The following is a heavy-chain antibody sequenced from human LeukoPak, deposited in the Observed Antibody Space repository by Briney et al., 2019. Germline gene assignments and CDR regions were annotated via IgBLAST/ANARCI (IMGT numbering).Heavy chain of an antibody. D-gene: IGHD5-12*01. CDR1: GGSISSYY. V-gene: IGHV4-59*08. CDR3: ARHVDIVATIYFDY. J-gene: IGHJ4*02. CDR2: IYYSGST. Sequence: PSETLSLTCTVSGGSISSYYWSWIRQPPGKGLEWIGYIYYSGSTNYNPSLKSRVTISVDTSKNQFSLKLSSVTAADTAVYYCARHVDIVATIYFDYWGQGTLVTVSS.